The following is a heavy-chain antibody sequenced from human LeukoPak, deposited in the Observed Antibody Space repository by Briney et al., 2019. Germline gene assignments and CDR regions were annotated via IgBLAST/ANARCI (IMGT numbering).Heavy chain of an antibody. Sequence: SVKVSCKASGGTFSSYAISWVRQAPGQGLEWMGRIIPILGIANYAQKFQGRVTITADKSTSTAYMELSSLRSEDTAVYYCARQGHDYGDYYLPTLPNYYYYGIDVWGQGTTVTVSS. D-gene: IGHD4-17*01. CDR1: GGTFSSYA. V-gene: IGHV1-69*04. J-gene: IGHJ6*02. CDR2: IIPILGIA. CDR3: ARQGHDYGDYYLPTLPNYYYYGIDV.